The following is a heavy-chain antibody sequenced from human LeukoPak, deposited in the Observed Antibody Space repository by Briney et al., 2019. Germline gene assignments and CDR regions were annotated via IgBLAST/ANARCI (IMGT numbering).Heavy chain of an antibody. CDR2: INTDGSST. Sequence: GGSLRLSCAASGFTFSSYWMHWVRQAPGKGLVWVSRINTDGSSTSYADSVKGRFTISRDNAKNTLYLQMNSLRAEDTAVYYCAREWDGHSSDYWGQGTLVTVSS. CDR3: AREWDGHSSDY. V-gene: IGHV3-74*01. D-gene: IGHD5-24*01. CDR1: GFTFSSYW. J-gene: IGHJ4*02.